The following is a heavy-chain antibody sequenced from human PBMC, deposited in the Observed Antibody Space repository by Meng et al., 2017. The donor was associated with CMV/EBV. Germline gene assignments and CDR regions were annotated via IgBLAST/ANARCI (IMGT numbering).Heavy chain of an antibody. D-gene: IGHD3-3*01. J-gene: IGHJ5*02. CDR2: IYWNDDK. Sequence: LSTSGVGVGWIRQPPGKALEWLALIYWNDDKRYSPSLKSRLTITKDTSKNQVVLTMTNMDPVDTATYYCAHRRGVDFWSGFPTDWFDPWGQGTPVTVSS. V-gene: IGHV2-5*01. CDR3: AHRRGVDFWSGFPTDWFDP. CDR1: LSTSGVG.